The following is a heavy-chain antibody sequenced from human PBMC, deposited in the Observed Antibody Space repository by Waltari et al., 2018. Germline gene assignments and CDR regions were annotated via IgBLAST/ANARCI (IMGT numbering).Heavy chain of an antibody. CDR1: EGTFSKYS. Sequence: QVQLVQSGAEMKKPGSSVKVSCKASEGTFSKYSVGWGRRAPGQGLEWVGGIIPSLGMANYAEQFQGRLTITADTSTNIAYMELSGLRSDDTAIYYCGVPNDFDYWGQGTPVTVSS. D-gene: IGHD2-8*01. J-gene: IGHJ4*02. V-gene: IGHV1-69*10. CDR2: IIPSLGMA. CDR3: GVPNDFDY.